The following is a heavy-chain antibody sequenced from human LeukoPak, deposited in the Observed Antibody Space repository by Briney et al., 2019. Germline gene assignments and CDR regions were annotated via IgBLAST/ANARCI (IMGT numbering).Heavy chain of an antibody. D-gene: IGHD6-13*01. Sequence: PSETLSLTCTVSGGSISSGSYYWSWIRQPAGKGLEWIGRIYTSGSTNYNPSLKSRVTISVDTSKNQFSLKLSSVTAADTAVYYCARARMGSSRYSGWYFDYWGQGTLVTVSS. CDR2: IYTSGST. J-gene: IGHJ4*02. V-gene: IGHV4-61*02. CDR3: ARARMGSSRYSGWYFDY. CDR1: GGSISSGSYY.